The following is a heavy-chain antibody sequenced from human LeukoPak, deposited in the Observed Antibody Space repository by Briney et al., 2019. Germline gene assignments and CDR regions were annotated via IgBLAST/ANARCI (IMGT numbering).Heavy chain of an antibody. CDR1: GFTFSSYS. CDR2: ISSSGSFI. J-gene: IGHJ4*02. Sequence: PGGSLRLSCAASGFTFSSYSMNWVRQAPGKGLGWVSSISSSGSFIYYAASVKGRFTISRDDAENSLYLQMNYLRVEDTAVYFCARAQSVGVPGTEQCGYWGQGTLVTVSS. D-gene: IGHD6-19*01. V-gene: IGHV3-21*01. CDR3: ARAQSVGVPGTEQCGY.